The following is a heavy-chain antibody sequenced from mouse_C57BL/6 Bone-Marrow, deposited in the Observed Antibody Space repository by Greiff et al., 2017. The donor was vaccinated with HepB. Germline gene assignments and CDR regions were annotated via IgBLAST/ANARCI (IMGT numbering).Heavy chain of an antibody. D-gene: IGHD4-1*01. CDR2: IYHRSGNT. CDR1: GYTFTSYG. CDR3: ARTNWEGAY. J-gene: IGHJ3*01. Sequence: QVQLKESGAELARPGASVKLSCTASGYTFTSYGISWVKQRTGQGLEWIGEIYHRSGNTYYNEKFKGKATLTADKSSSTAYMELRSLTSEDTAVYFCARTNWEGAYWGQETLVTVSA. V-gene: IGHV1-81*01.